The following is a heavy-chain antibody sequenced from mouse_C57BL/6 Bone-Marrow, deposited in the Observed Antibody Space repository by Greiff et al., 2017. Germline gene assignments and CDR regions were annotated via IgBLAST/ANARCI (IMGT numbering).Heavy chain of an antibody. V-gene: IGHV1-83*01. J-gene: IGHJ4*01. CDR2: YPGSGNTY. CDR3: TMDY. Sequence: VQLQQSGPELVKPGASVKMSCKASGYTFTDYYMHWVKQKPGKGLEWIGEIYPGSGNTYYNEKFKGKATLTADTSSSTAYMQLSSLTSEDSAVFIITTMDYWGQGTSVTVSS. CDR1: YTFTDYYM. D-gene: IGHD1-1*01.